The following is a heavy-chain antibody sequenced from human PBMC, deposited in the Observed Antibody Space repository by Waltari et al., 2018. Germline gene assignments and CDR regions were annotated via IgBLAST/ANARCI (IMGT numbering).Heavy chain of an antibody. Sequence: QVQLVQSGAEVKKPVASVKVSCKASGYTFTSYDINWVRQATGQGLEWMGWRNPNRGNTGYAQKFQGRVTMTRNTSISTAYMELSSLRSEDTAVYYCARGSRIAARRRVLDYWGQGTLVTVSS. CDR1: GYTFTSYD. D-gene: IGHD6-6*01. J-gene: IGHJ4*02. V-gene: IGHV1-8*01. CDR3: ARGSRIAARRRVLDY. CDR2: RNPNRGNT.